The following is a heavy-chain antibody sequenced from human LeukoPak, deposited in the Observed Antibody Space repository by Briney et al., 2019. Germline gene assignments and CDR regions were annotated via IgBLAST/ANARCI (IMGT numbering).Heavy chain of an antibody. CDR3: AKRRSGWSRSNWFDP. CDR1: GFTFSSYW. Sequence: GGSLRLSCAASGFTFSSYWMSWVRQAPGKGLEWVANIKQDGSEKYYVDSVKGRFTISRDNSKNTLYLQMNSLRAEDTAVYYCAKRRSGWSRSNWFDPWGQGTLVTVSS. D-gene: IGHD6-19*01. V-gene: IGHV3-7*03. J-gene: IGHJ5*02. CDR2: IKQDGSEK.